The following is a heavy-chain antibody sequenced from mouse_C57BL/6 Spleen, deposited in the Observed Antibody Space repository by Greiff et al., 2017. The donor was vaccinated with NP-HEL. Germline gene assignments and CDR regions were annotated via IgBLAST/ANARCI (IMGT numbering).Heavy chain of an antibody. CDR2: ILPGSGST. CDR3: ARSGWDDHDYAKYC. V-gene: IGHV1-9*01. D-gene: IGHD4-1*01. J-gene: IGHJ4*01. CDR1: GYTFTGYW. Sequence: QVQLQQSGAELMKPGASVKLSCKATGYTFTGYWIEWVKQRPGHGLEWIGEILPGSGSTNYNEKFKGKATFTADTSSTTAYMQLRSLKTEDSAIYYCARSGWDDHDYAKYCWGQGASVTFSS.